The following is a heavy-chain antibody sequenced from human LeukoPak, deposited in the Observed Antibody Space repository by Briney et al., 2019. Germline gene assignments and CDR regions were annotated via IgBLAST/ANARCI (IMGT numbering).Heavy chain of an antibody. Sequence: GESLRLSCAASGFTFDDYAMNWVRQVPGRGLEWVSGINWNGRITEYADSVKDRFTISRQNTKNSLYLYMSNLGGGDTALYFCARGSVQLWLRDTYYYMDVWGKGPRSPSP. D-gene: IGHD5-18*01. CDR2: INWNGRIT. J-gene: IGHJ6*03. CDR3: ARGSVQLWLRDTYYYMDV. V-gene: IGHV3-20*04. CDR1: GFTFDDYA.